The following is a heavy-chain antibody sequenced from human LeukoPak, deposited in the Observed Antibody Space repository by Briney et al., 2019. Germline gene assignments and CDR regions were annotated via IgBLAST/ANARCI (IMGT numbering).Heavy chain of an antibody. J-gene: IGHJ4*02. CDR3: ARDRGLQSPFDY. D-gene: IGHD4-11*01. CDR2: IIPIFGTA. V-gene: IGHV1-69*01. CDR1: GGTFSSYA. Sequence: SVKVSCKASGGTFSSYAISWVRQAPGQGLEWMGGIIPIFGTANYAQKFQGRVTITADESTSTAYMELSSLRSEDTAVYYCARDRGLQSPFDYWGQGTLVTVSS.